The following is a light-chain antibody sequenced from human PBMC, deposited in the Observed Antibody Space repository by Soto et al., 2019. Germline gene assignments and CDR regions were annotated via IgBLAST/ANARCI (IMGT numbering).Light chain of an antibody. CDR1: TSNIGSNY. Sequence: QAVVAQPPSASGTPGQRVTISCSGSTSNIGSNYVYWYQQFPGTAPKLLIYRNSQRPSGVPDRFSGSKSGTSASLAISGLRSEDEADYYCATWDDSLSVVVFGGGTQLIVL. J-gene: IGLJ2*01. CDR2: RNS. V-gene: IGLV1-47*01. CDR3: ATWDDSLSVVV.